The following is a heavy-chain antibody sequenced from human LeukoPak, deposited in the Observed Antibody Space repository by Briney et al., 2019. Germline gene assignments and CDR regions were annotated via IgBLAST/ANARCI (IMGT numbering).Heavy chain of an antibody. CDR2: ISSSSSYI. V-gene: IGHV3-21*01. CDR3: ARDLPGPPPIYRGATSKTKTDAFDI. CDR1: GFTFSSYS. J-gene: IGHJ3*02. Sequence: PGGSLRLSCAASGFTFSSYSMNWVRQAPGKGLEWVSSISSSSSYIYYADSVKGRFTISRDNAKNSLYLQMNSLRAEDTAVYYCARDLPGPPPIYRGATSKTKTDAFDIWGQGTMVTVSS. D-gene: IGHD1-26*01.